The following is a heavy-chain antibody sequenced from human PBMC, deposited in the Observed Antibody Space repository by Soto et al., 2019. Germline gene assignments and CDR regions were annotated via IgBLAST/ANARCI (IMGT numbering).Heavy chain of an antibody. CDR1: GFTFSSYW. CDR2: IKQDGSEK. V-gene: IGHV3-7*01. D-gene: IGHD3-3*01. Sequence: EVQLVESGGGLVQPGGSLRLSCAASGFTFSSYWMSWVRQAPGKGLEWVAIIKQDGSEKYYVDSVKGRFTISRDNAKNSLYLQMNSLRAEDTAVYYCARTYYDFWSGYQKTDAFDIWGQGTMVTVSS. CDR3: ARTYYDFWSGYQKTDAFDI. J-gene: IGHJ3*02.